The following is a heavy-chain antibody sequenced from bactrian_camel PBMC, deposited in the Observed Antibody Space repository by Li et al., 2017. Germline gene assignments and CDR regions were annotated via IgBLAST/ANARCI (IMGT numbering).Heavy chain of an antibody. Sequence: HVQLVESGGGSVQAGGSLRLSCAASGVDFSSYCMGWFRQAPGKEREGVAAIDDDGATTYADSAKGRFTISKDNAMNTLYLQMNSLEPEDTAMYYCAADPKSFSSLSGNWELLAGDFAYWGQGTQV. D-gene: IGHD2*01. CDR2: IDDDGAT. CDR1: GVDFSSYC. CDR3: AADPKSFSSLSGNWELLAGDFAY. J-gene: IGHJ4*01. V-gene: IGHV3S55*01.